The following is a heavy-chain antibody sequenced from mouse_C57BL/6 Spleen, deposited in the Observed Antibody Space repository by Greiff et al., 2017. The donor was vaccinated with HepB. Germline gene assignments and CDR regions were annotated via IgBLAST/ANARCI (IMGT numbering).Heavy chain of an antibody. J-gene: IGHJ4*01. D-gene: IGHD1-1*01. CDR3: AREDTTVVATDYAMDY. V-gene: IGHV1-80*01. Sequence: QVQLQQSGAELVKPGASVKISCKASGYAFSSYWMNWVKQRPGKGLEWIGQIYPGDGDTNYNGKFKGKATLTADKSSSTAYMQLSSLTSEDSAVYFCAREDTTVVATDYAMDYWGQGTSVTVSS. CDR1: GYAFSSYW. CDR2: IYPGDGDT.